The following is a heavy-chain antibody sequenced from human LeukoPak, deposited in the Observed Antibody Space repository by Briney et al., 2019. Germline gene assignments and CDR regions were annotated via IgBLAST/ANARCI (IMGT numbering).Heavy chain of an antibody. CDR2: ISSSSSYI. D-gene: IGHD6-19*01. Sequence: GGSLRLSCAASGFTFSSYSMNWVRQAPGKGLEWVSSISSSSSYIYYADSVKGRFTISRDNAKNSLYLQMNSLRAEDTAVYYCARSPRSSGWDYYYYYYMDVWGKGTTVTVSS. CDR3: ARSPRSSGWDYYYYYYMDV. V-gene: IGHV3-21*01. J-gene: IGHJ6*03. CDR1: GFTFSSYS.